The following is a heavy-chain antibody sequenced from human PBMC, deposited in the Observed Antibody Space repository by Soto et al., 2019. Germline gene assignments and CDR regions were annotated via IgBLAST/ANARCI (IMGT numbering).Heavy chain of an antibody. CDR2: IDHSGTT. Sequence: QVQLQESGPGLVKPSGTLSLTCAVSGVSISIPNWWAWVRQAPGKGLEWIGEIDHSGTTNYNPALDSRVILSLDRSKNQFSLRLSSVAAADTAVYFCASGKFYAFDIWGQGTMVTVSS. CDR1: GVSISIPNW. V-gene: IGHV4-4*02. CDR3: ASGKFYAFDI. J-gene: IGHJ3*02.